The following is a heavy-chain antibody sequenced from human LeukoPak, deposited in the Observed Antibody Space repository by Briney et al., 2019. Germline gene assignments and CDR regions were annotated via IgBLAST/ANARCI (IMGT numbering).Heavy chain of an antibody. CDR2: IIPIFGTA. CDR1: GGTFSSYA. V-gene: IGHV1-69*05. D-gene: IGHD1-26*01. CDR3: ARDPAAYSGSYYFYY. J-gene: IGHJ4*02. Sequence: ASVKVSCKASGGTFSSYAISWVRQAPGQGLEWMGRIIPIFGTANYAQKFQGRVTITTDESTSTSYMRLSSLRSEDTAVYYCARDPAAYSGSYYFYYWGPGTLVTVSS.